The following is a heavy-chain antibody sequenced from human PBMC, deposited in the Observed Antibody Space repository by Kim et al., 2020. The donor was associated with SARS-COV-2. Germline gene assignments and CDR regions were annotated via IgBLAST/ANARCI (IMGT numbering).Heavy chain of an antibody. D-gene: IGHD1-26*01. CDR1: GFTFSSYA. CDR2: ISGSGGST. Sequence: GGSLRLSCAASGFTFSSYAMSWVRQAPGKGLEWVSAISGSGGSTYYADSVKGRFTISRDNSKNTRYLQMNSLRAEETAVYYCAKALLRSWVDYYGMDVWGQGTTVTVSS. J-gene: IGHJ6*02. V-gene: IGHV3-23*01. CDR3: AKALLRSWVDYYGMDV.